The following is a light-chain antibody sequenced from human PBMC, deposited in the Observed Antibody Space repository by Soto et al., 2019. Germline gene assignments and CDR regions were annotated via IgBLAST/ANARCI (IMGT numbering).Light chain of an antibody. Sequence: QSALTQPASVSGSPGQSITISCTGSSSDVGTYDLVSWYQHRPGAAPKLMIYEATRRPSGISNRFSGSKSGNTASLTISGLQAEDEADYYCCSFAGSNSGVFGGGTKVTVL. CDR3: CSFAGSNSGV. V-gene: IGLV2-23*01. J-gene: IGLJ3*02. CDR2: EAT. CDR1: SSDVGTYDL.